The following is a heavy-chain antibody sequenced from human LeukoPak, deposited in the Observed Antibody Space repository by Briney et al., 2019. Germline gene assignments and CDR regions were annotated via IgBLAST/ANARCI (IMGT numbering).Heavy chain of an antibody. CDR3: AKDYSGGYFDY. D-gene: IGHD1-26*01. J-gene: IGHJ4*02. Sequence: GGSLRLSCAASGFTFSSYGMHWVRQAPDKGLEWVAVISYDGSNEYYTVSVKGRFTISRDNSKNTLYLQMNSLSAEDTAMYYCAKDYSGGYFDYWGQGTLVTVSS. CDR1: GFTFSSYG. CDR2: ISYDGSNE. V-gene: IGHV3-30*18.